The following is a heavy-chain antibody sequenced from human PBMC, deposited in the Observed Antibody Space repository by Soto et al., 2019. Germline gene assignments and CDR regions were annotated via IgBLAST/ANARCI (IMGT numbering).Heavy chain of an antibody. CDR1: SGSISSSNW. CDR2: IYHSGST. CDR3: ARVSVRFYYMDV. V-gene: IGHV4-4*02. J-gene: IGHJ6*03. D-gene: IGHD3-3*01. Sequence: GTLSLTCAVSSGSISSSNWWSWVRQAPGKGLEWIGDIYHSGSTNYNPSLKSRLTISVDKSNYQFSLKLSSMTAAVTAVYYCARVSVRFYYMDVWGNGTTVTVSS.